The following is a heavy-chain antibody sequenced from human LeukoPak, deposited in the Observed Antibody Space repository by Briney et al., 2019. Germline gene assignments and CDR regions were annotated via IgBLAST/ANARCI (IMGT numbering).Heavy chain of an antibody. CDR3: ATARELRGWFDP. CDR2: ISSSSSYI. CDR1: GFTFSSYS. V-gene: IGHV3-21*01. D-gene: IGHD1-26*01. Sequence: GGSLRLSCAASGFTFSSYSMNWVRQAPGKGLEWVSSISSSSSYIYYADSVKGRFTISRDNAKNSLYLQMNSLRAEDTAVYYCATARELRGWFDPWGQGTLVTVSS. J-gene: IGHJ5*02.